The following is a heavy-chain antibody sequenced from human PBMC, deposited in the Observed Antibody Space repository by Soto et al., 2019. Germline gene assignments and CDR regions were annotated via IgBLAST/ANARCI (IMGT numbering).Heavy chain of an antibody. CDR3: GGGGGGGGGGGVMRGGAVGG. D-gene: IGHD3-16*01. J-gene: IGHJ4*02. CDR2: IKQDGSEK. CDR1: GFTFSSYW. Sequence: EVHLVESGGGLVQPGGSLRLSCAASGFTFSSYWMTWVRQAPGKGLEWVANIKQDGSEKDYVDSVKGRFTISRDNAKNSLYLQMNSLRAEDTAVYYCGGGGGGGGGGGVMRGGAVGGGGEGTVVTVAA. V-gene: IGHV3-7*03.